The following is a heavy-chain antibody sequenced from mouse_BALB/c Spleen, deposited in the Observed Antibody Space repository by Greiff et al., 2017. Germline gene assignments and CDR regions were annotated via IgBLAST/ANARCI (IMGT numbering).Heavy chain of an antibody. CDR1: GFDFSRYW. Sequence: EVKVIESGGGLVQPGGSLKLSCAASGFDFSRYWMSWVRQAPGKGLEWIGEINPDSSTINYTPSLKDKFIISRDNAKNTLYLQMSKVRSEDTALYYCARPGYGNYFAWFAYWGQGTLVTVSA. CDR2: INPDSSTI. D-gene: IGHD2-1*01. J-gene: IGHJ3*01. V-gene: IGHV4-1*02. CDR3: ARPGYGNYFAWFAY.